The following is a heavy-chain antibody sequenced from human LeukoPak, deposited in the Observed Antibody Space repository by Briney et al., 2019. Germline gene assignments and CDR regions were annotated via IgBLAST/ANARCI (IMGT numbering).Heavy chain of an antibody. D-gene: IGHD3-9*01. Sequence: RASVKVSCKASGGTFSSYAISWVRQAPGQGLEWMGGIIPIFGTANYAQKFQGRVTITADESTSTAYMELSSLRSEDTAVYYCAGVPDYDIVGEYYYYYYMDVWGKGTTVTVSS. CDR2: IIPIFGTA. CDR3: AGVPDYDIVGEYYYYYYMDV. V-gene: IGHV1-69*13. J-gene: IGHJ6*03. CDR1: GGTFSSYA.